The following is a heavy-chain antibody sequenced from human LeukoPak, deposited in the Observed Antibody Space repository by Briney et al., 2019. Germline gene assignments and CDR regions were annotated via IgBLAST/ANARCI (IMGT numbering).Heavy chain of an antibody. V-gene: IGHV4-59*01. J-gene: IGHJ6*03. CDR3: ARGVDYWGPYYHHYMDV. CDR1: GGSISSYY. CDR2: IYYSGST. D-gene: IGHD4-11*01. Sequence: SETLSLTCTVSGGSISSYYWSWIRQPPGKGLGWIGYIYYSGSTNYNPSLKSRVTISVDTSKNQFSLKLSSVTAADTAVYYCARGVDYWGPYYHHYMDVWGKGTTVTVSS.